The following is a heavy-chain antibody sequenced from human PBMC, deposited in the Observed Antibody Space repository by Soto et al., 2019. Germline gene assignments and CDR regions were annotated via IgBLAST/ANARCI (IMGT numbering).Heavy chain of an antibody. V-gene: IGHV4-30-2*01. CDR1: GGSISSGGYS. Sequence: PSETLSLTCAVSGGSISSGGYSWNWIRQPPGKGLEWIGYIYNSGSTLYNPSLKSRVTISVDKSKNQFSLKLSSVTAADTAVYYCARDQLEGNWFDPWGQGTLVTVSS. D-gene: IGHD1-1*01. J-gene: IGHJ5*02. CDR2: IYNSGST. CDR3: ARDQLEGNWFDP.